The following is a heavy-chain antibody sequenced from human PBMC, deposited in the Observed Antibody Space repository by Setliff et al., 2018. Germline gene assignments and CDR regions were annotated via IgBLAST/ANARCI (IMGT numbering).Heavy chain of an antibody. D-gene: IGHD3-16*01. J-gene: IGHJ4*01. Sequence: PSETLSLTWGDYGESISESYRSWIRQPPGRALEWIGEALQGGSTNYNPSLRGRVIISLDTSKRQFALRINSVTAADTGVYYCARGLVDERTAYPYSKYFQYWGDGTLVTVSS. CDR3: ARGLVDERTAYPYSKYFQY. V-gene: IGHV4-34*01. CDR2: ALQGGST. CDR1: GESISESY.